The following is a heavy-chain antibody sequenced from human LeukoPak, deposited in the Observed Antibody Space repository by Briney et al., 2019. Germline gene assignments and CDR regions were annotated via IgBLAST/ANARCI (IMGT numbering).Heavy chain of an antibody. CDR3: ASRRFLEWLLPFDY. Sequence: SETLSLTCAVYGGSFSGYYWSWIRQPPGKGLEWIGEINHSGSTNYNPSLKSRVTISVDTSKNQFSLKLSSVTAADTAVYYCASRRFLEWLLPFDYWGQGTLVTVSS. V-gene: IGHV4-34*01. J-gene: IGHJ4*02. CDR1: GGSFSGYY. D-gene: IGHD3-3*01. CDR2: INHSGST.